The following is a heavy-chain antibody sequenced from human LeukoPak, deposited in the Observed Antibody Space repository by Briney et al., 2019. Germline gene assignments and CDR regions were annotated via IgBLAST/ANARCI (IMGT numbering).Heavy chain of an antibody. V-gene: IGHV3-43D*03. Sequence: GGSLRLSCAASGFTFDDYAMHWVRQAPGKGLEWVSLISWDGGSTYYADSVKGRFTISRDNSKNSLYLQMNSLRAEDTALYYCAKGAIVGATSGWFDPWGQGTLVTVSS. CDR2: ISWDGGST. CDR1: GFTFDDYA. J-gene: IGHJ5*02. CDR3: AKGAIVGATSGWFDP. D-gene: IGHD1-26*01.